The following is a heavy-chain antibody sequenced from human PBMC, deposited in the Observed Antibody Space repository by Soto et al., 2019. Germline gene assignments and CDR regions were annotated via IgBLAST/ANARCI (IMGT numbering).Heavy chain of an antibody. CDR1: GGSISSGDYY. CDR2: LYYSGST. V-gene: IGHV4-30-4*01. J-gene: IGHJ4*02. CDR3: ARDWLGYYDSGPLRYFDY. D-gene: IGHD3-22*01. Sequence: PSETLSLTCTVSGGSISSGDYYWSWIRQPPGKGLEWIGNLYYSGSTYYNPSLKGRVTISVDTSKKQCSLKLSSVTAADTAVYYCARDWLGYYDSGPLRYFDYWGQGTLVTVSS.